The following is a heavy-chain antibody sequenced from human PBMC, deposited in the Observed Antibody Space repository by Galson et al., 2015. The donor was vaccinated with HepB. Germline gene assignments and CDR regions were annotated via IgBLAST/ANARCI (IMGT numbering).Heavy chain of an antibody. Sequence: SLRLSCAASGFTFSSYAMSWVRQAPGKGLEWVSAISGSGGSTYYADSVKGRFTISRDNSKNTLYLQMNSLRAEDTAVYYCAKDGGGRWLQRRGNWFDPWGQGTLVTVSS. CDR2: ISGSGGST. CDR1: GFTFSSYA. V-gene: IGHV3-23*01. J-gene: IGHJ5*02. D-gene: IGHD5-24*01. CDR3: AKDGGGRWLQRRGNWFDP.